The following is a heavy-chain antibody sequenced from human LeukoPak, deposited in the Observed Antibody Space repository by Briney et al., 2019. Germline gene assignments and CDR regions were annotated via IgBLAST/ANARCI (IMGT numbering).Heavy chain of an antibody. D-gene: IGHD3-22*01. Sequence: ASVKVSCKASGGTFSSYAISWVRQAPGQGLEWMGGIIPIFGTANYAQKFQGRVTITTDESTSTAYMELSSLRSEDTAVHYCAAYYYDSSGYQGAHNWFDPWGQGTLVTVSS. V-gene: IGHV1-69*05. CDR1: GGTFSSYA. CDR2: IIPIFGTA. CDR3: AAYYYDSSGYQGAHNWFDP. J-gene: IGHJ5*02.